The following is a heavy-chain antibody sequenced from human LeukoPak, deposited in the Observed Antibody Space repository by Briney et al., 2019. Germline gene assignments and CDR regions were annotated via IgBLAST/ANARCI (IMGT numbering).Heavy chain of an antibody. CDR3: AGRIAAAGAFDY. Sequence: SETLSLTCTVSGGSISSSSYYRGWIRQPPGKGLEWIGSIYYSGSTYYNPSLKSRVTISVDTSKNQFSLKLSSVTAADTAVYYCAGRIAAAGAFDYWGQGTLVTVSS. V-gene: IGHV4-39*01. CDR1: GGSISSSSYY. D-gene: IGHD6-13*01. J-gene: IGHJ4*02. CDR2: IYYSGST.